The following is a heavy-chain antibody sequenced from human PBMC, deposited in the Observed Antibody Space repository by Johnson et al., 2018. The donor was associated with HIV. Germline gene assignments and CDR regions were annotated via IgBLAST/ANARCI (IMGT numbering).Heavy chain of an antibody. Sequence: QVQLVESGGGVVQPGRSLRLSCAASGFTFSSYAMHWVRQAPGKGLEWVAVISYDGSNKYYADSVQGRFTISRSNSKNTLYLQTNSLRADDTAVYYCARDNSGWVAFDIWGQGTMVTVSS. J-gene: IGHJ3*02. CDR1: GFTFSSYA. D-gene: IGHD6-19*01. CDR2: ISYDGSNK. CDR3: ARDNSGWVAFDI. V-gene: IGHV3-30*04.